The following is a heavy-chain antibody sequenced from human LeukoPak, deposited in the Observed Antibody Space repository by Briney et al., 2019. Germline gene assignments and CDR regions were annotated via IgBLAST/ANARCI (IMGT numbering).Heavy chain of an antibody. V-gene: IGHV1-2*02. D-gene: IGHD5-12*01. J-gene: IGHJ4*02. CDR1: GYTFTGYY. CDR3: ARYSGYDWVYARY. CDR2: INPNSGGT. Sequence: AAVKVSCKASGYTFTGYYMHWVRQAPGQGLEWMGWINPNSGGTNYAQKFQGRVTMTRDTSISTAYMELSRLRSDDTAVYYCARYSGYDWVYARYWGQGTLVTVSS.